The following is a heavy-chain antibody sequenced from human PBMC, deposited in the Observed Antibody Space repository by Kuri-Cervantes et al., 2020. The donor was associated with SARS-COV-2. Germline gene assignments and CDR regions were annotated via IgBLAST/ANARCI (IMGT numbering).Heavy chain of an antibody. CDR2: VSDDGATT. V-gene: IGHV3-23*01. CDR3: AKPTLATRPRWFHV. Sequence: GGSLRLSCAASGFNFDNYAMYWVRQAPGKGLEWVSGVSDDGATTYYADSVKGRFTISRDNSKNTLYLQINSLRAEDTAVYHCAKPTLATRPRWFHVWGQGTTVTVSS. CDR1: GFNFDNYA. D-gene: IGHD4-23*01. J-gene: IGHJ6*02.